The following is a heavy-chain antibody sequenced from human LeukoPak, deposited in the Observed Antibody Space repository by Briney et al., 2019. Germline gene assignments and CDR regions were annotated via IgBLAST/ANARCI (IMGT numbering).Heavy chain of an antibody. D-gene: IGHD3-10*01. J-gene: IGHJ4*02. CDR2: ISGSGGST. Sequence: PGGSLRLSCAASGFTFSSYAMSWVRQAPGKGLEWVSAISGSGGSTYYADSVKGRFTISRDNSKSTLYLQMNSLRAEDTAVYYCAKDHRSYYYGSGSYCHYWGQGTLVTVSS. V-gene: IGHV3-23*01. CDR3: AKDHRSYYYGSGSYCHY. CDR1: GFTFSSYA.